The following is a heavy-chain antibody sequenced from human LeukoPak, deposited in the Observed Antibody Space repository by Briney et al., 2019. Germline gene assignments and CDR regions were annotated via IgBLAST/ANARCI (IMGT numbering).Heavy chain of an antibody. CDR1: GGTFSSYA. CDR2: IIPIFGTA. D-gene: IGHD2-2*01. J-gene: IGHJ6*03. CDR3: ARGLAYQRGSRDYYYYMDV. Sequence: ASVKVSCKASGGTFSSYAISWVRQAPGQGLEWMGGIIPIFGTANYAQKFQGRVTITTDESTSTAYMELSRLRSEDTAVYYCARGLAYQRGSRDYYYYMDVWGKGTTVTVSS. V-gene: IGHV1-69*05.